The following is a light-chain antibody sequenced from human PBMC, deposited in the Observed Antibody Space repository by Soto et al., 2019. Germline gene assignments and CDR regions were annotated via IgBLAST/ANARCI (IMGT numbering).Light chain of an antibody. J-gene: IGKJ5*01. CDR3: QQYDNWPPIT. CDR1: QNVSNN. Sequence: ESVLTQSPSTLALAPGERATLSCIASQNVSNNYLAWYQQKPGQAPRLLIYGASTRATGIPARFSGSGSGKEFTLTISRLQSEDFAVYYCQQYDNWPPITFGQGTRLEIK. CDR2: GAS. V-gene: IGKV3-15*01.